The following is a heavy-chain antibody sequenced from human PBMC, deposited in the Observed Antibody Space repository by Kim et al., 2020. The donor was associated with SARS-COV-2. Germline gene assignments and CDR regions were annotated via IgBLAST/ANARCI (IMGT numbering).Heavy chain of an antibody. J-gene: IGHJ3*02. V-gene: IGHV3-43*02. Sequence: GGSLRLSCAASGFTFDDYAMHWVRQAPGKGLEWVSLISGDGGSTYYADSVKGRFTISRDNSKNSLYLQMNSLRTEDTALYYCAKVLAYCGGDCWQDAFDIWGQGTMVTVSS. CDR3: AKVLAYCGGDCWQDAFDI. D-gene: IGHD2-21*01. CDR1: GFTFDDYA. CDR2: ISGDGGST.